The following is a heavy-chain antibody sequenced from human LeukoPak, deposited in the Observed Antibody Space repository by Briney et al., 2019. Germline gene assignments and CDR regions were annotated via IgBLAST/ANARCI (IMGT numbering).Heavy chain of an antibody. D-gene: IGHD3-9*01. CDR2: INPSGGST. J-gene: IGHJ6*03. CDR3: ARALRYFDWLHNHQYYYYYYMDV. CDR1: GYTFTRYY. V-gene: IGHV1-46*01. Sequence: ASVKVSCKASGYTFTRYYMYWVRQAPGQGLEWMGIINPSGGSTNYAQKFQGRVTMTRDTSTNTVYMELSSLRSEDTAVYYCARALRYFDWLHNHQYYYYYYMDVWGKGTTVTVSS.